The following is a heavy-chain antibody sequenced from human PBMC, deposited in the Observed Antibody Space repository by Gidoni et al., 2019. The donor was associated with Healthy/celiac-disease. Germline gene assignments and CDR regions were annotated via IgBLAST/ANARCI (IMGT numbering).Heavy chain of an antibody. CDR3: ARNDYYGSGTYYKDGWYFDL. D-gene: IGHD3-10*01. J-gene: IGHJ2*01. CDR2: IYLSGST. Sequence: QVQLQESGPGLVKPSGTLSLTFAVSGGSIRSSTWWSWVRQAPGKGLEWIGEIYLSGSTNYNPSLKSRVTMSLDKSKYQFSLKLNSVTAADTAVYYFARNDYYGSGTYYKDGWYFDLWGRGTLVIVSS. V-gene: IGHV4-4*02. CDR1: GGSIRSSTW.